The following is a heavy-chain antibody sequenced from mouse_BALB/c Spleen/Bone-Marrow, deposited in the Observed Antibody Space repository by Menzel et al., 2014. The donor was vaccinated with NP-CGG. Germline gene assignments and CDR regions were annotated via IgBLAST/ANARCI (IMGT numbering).Heavy chain of an antibody. V-gene: IGHV1S127*01. Sequence: VQRVESGAELVKPGASVKMSCKASGYTFTSYWMHWVKQRPGQGLEWIGTIDPSDRYTSYNQKFKGKATLTVDTSSSTAYMQLSSLTSEDSAVYYCTRRDTTVERAWFAYWGQGTLVTVSA. J-gene: IGHJ3*01. CDR2: IDPSDRYT. CDR1: GYTFTSYW. CDR3: TRRDTTVERAWFAY. D-gene: IGHD1-1*01.